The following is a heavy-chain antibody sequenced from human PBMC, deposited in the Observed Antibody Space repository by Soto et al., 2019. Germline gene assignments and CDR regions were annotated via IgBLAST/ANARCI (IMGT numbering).Heavy chain of an antibody. CDR1: GGSFSGYY. J-gene: IGHJ3*02. D-gene: IGHD2-15*01. CDR3: AGGYCSGGSCERHRPNDAFDI. CDR2: INHSGST. Sequence: SETLSLTCAVYGGSFSGYYWSWIRQPPGKGLEWIGEINHSGSTNYNPSLKSRVTISVDTSKNQFSLKLSSVTAADTAVYYCAGGYCSGGSCERHRPNDAFDIWGQGTMVTV. V-gene: IGHV4-34*01.